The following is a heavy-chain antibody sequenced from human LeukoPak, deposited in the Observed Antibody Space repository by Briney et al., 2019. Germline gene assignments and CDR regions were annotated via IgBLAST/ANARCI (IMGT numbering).Heavy chain of an antibody. V-gene: IGHV3-49*04. CDR2: IRSKAYGGTT. J-gene: IGHJ4*02. D-gene: IGHD1-26*01. CDR3: TREAGATIGY. CDR1: GFTFSSYG. Sequence: GGSLRLSCAASGFTFSSYGMHWVRQAPGKGLEWVGFIRSKAYGGTTEYAASVKGRFTISRDDSKSIAYLQMNSLKAEDTAVYYCTREAGATIGYWGQGTLVTVSS.